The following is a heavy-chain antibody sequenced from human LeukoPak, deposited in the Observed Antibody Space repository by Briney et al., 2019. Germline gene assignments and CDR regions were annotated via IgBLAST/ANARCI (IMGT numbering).Heavy chain of an antibody. Sequence: GGSLRLSCAASGFTVSSNYMSWVRQAPGKGLEWVSVIYSGGSTYYADSVKGRFTISRDNSKNTLYLQMNSLRAEDTAVYYCARDQGGPSSWYNWYFDLWGRGTLVTVSS. CDR1: GFTVSSNY. D-gene: IGHD6-13*01. CDR3: ARDQGGPSSWYNWYFDL. V-gene: IGHV3-66*02. CDR2: IYSGGST. J-gene: IGHJ2*01.